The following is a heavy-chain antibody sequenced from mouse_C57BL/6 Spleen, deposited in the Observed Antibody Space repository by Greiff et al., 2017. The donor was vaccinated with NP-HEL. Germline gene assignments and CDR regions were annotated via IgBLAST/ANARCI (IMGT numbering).Heavy chain of an antibody. J-gene: IGHJ4*01. CDR3: AYYYGSSHYYAMDY. Sequence: DVMLVESGGGLVKPGGSLKLSCAASGFTFSDYGMHWVRQAPEKGLEWVAYISSGSSTIYYADTVKGRFTISRDNAKNTLFLQMTSLRSEDTALYYCAYYYGSSHYYAMDYWGQGTSVTVSS. D-gene: IGHD1-1*01. CDR2: ISSGSSTI. V-gene: IGHV5-17*01. CDR1: GFTFSDYG.